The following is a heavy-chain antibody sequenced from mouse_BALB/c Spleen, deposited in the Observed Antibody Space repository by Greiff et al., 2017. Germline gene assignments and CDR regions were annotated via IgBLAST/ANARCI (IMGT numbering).Heavy chain of an antibody. CDR1: GFTFSSYA. D-gene: IGHD2-2*01. V-gene: IGHV5-6-5*01. CDR3: ARYGYDVGFAY. J-gene: IGHJ3*01. Sequence: DVMLVESGGGLVKPGGSLKLSCAASGFTFSSYAMSWVRQTPEKRLEWVASISSGGSTYYPDSVKGRFTISRDNARNILYLQMSSLRSEDTAMYYCARYGYDVGFAYWGQGTLVTVSA. CDR2: ISSGGST.